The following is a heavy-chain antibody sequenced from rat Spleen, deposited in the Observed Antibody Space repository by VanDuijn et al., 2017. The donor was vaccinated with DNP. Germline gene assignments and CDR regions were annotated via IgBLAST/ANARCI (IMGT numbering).Heavy chain of an antibody. CDR3: ARVRDFDY. Sequence: QVQLKESGPGLVQPSQTLSLTCTVSGFSLTSYNVHWVRQPTGKGLEWMGIIWTGGSTDYNSALKSRLSISRDTSKSQVFLKMSNLQTEDTATYYCARVRDFDYWGQGIMVTVSS. CDR2: IWTGGST. V-gene: IGHV2-30*01. CDR1: GFSLTSYN. J-gene: IGHJ2*01.